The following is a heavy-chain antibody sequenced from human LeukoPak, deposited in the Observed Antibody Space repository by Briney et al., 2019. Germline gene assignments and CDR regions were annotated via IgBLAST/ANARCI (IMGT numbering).Heavy chain of an antibody. CDR1: GGSISSGDYY. J-gene: IGHJ6*03. D-gene: IGHD2-2*01. V-gene: IGHV4-30-4*08. Sequence: SQTLSLTCTVSGGSISSGDYYWSWIRQPPGKGLEWIGYIYYSGSTYYNPSLKSRVTISVDTSKSQFSLKLSSVTAADTAVYYWASAHRYCSSTSCPYYYYYYMDVWGKGTTVTVSS. CDR3: ASAHRYCSSTSCPYYYYYYMDV. CDR2: IYYSGST.